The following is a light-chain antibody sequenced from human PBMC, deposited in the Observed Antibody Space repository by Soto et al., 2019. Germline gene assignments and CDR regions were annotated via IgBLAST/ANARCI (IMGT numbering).Light chain of an antibody. CDR2: EVS. CDR1: SRDVGNYNL. J-gene: IGLJ1*01. Sequence: QSVRTRPASVSGSPGQSVTFSCTGTSRDVGNYNLVSWYQQHPGKAPKLMIYEVSRRPSGVSNRFSGSKSGNTASLTISGLQAEDEADYYCCSYAGSSTFYVFGTGTKVTVL. V-gene: IGLV2-23*02. CDR3: CSYAGSSTFYV.